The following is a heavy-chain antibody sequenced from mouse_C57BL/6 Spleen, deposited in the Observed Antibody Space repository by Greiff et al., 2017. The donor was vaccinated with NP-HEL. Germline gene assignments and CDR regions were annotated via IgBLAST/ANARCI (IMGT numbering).Heavy chain of an antibody. CDR2: INPGSGGT. V-gene: IGHV1-54*01. CDR1: GYAFTNYL. CDR3: ARPHYYGSSYPFAY. J-gene: IGHJ3*01. Sequence: VQLQESGAELVRPGTSVKVSCKASGYAFTNYLIEWVKQRPGQGLEWIGVINPGSGGTNYNEKFKGKATLTADKSSSTAYMQLSSLTSEDSAVYFCARPHYYGSSYPFAYWGQGTLGTVSA. D-gene: IGHD1-1*01.